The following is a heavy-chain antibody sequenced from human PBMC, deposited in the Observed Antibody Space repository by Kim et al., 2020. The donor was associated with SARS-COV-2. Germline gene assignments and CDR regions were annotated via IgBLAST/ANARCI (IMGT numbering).Heavy chain of an antibody. CDR3: ARVVTPTKYYYYYMDV. D-gene: IGHD4-4*01. J-gene: IGHJ6*03. V-gene: IGHV4-34*01. Sequence: SRKSRVTISVNTSKNQFSLKLSSVTAADTAVYYCARVVTPTKYYYYYMDVWGKGTTVTVSS.